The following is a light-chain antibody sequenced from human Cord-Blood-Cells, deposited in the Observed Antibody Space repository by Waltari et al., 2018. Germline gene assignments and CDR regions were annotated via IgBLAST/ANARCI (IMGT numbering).Light chain of an antibody. Sequence: QSALTQPPSESGSPGQSLTISCTGNSSDAGGSHDVRWYQQHTGKAPKLMIYDVSKRPSGVSNRFSGSKSGNTASLTISGLQAEDEADYYCSSYTSSSTYVFGTGTKVTVL. CDR2: DVS. CDR3: SSYTSSSTYV. CDR1: SSDAGGSHD. J-gene: IGLJ1*01. V-gene: IGLV2-14*01.